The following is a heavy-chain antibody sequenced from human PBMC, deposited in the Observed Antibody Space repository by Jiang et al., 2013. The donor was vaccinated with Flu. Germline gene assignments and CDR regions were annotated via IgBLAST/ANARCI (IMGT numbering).Heavy chain of an antibody. V-gene: IGHV1-69*04. CDR2: IIPILGIA. J-gene: IGHJ5*02. D-gene: IGHD2-2*01. CDR3: ASGGDIVVVPAGNWFDP. Sequence: GAEVKKPGSSVKVSCKASGGTFSSYAISWVRQAPGQGLEWMGRIIPILGIANYAQKFQGRVTITADKSTSTAYMELSSLRSEDTAVYYCASGGDIVVVPAGNWFDPWGQGTLVTVSS. CDR1: GGTFSSYA.